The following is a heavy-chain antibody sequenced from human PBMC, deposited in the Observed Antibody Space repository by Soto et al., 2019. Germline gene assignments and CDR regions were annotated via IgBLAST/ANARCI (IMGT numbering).Heavy chain of an antibody. CDR1: GGSISNYY. CDR2: IYYSGST. Sequence: QVQLQESGPGLVKPSETLSLTCTVSGGSISNYYWSWIRQPPGKGLEWIGYIYYSGSTNYNPSLKSRVTIPVDTSKNPFSLKLSSVTAADTAVYYCARRWGTTFDYWGQGTLVTVSS. CDR3: ARRWGTTFDY. D-gene: IGHD3-16*01. V-gene: IGHV4-59*08. J-gene: IGHJ4*02.